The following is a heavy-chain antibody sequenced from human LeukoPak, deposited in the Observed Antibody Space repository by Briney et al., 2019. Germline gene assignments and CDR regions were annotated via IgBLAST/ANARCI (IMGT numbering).Heavy chain of an antibody. CDR2: ISSSRSYI. CDR3: ARGFDYGDYRADYYYYYGMDV. V-gene: IGHV3-21*01. J-gene: IGHJ6*02. Sequence: KTGRSLRLSCAASGFTFSSYSMDWVRQAPGKGVEWVSSISSSRSYIYYADSVKGRFTISRDNAKNSLYLQMNSLRAEDTAVYYCARGFDYGDYRADYYYYYGMDVWGQGTTVTVSS. CDR1: GFTFSSYS. D-gene: IGHD4-17*01.